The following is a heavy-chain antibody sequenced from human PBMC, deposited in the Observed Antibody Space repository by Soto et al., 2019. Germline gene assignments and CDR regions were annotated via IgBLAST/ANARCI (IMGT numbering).Heavy chain of an antibody. V-gene: IGHV3-48*03. CDR3: ARALVYSRPDY. CDR2: ISSSGSTI. J-gene: IGHJ4*02. CDR1: GFTFSSYE. D-gene: IGHD6-13*01. Sequence: EVQLVESVGGLVQPGGSLRLSCAASGFTFSSYEMNWVRQAPGKGLEWVSYISSSGSTIYYADSVKGRFTISRDNAKNSLYLQMNSLRAEDTAVYYCARALVYSRPDYWGQGTLVTVSS.